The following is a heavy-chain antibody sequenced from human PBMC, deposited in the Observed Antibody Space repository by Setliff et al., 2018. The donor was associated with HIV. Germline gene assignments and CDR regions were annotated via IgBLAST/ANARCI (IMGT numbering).Heavy chain of an antibody. J-gene: IGHJ3*02. Sequence: PGGSLRLSCAGSGFTFSSYSMNWVRQAPGKGLEWVSYISSSSSTIYYADSVKGRFTISRDNSKNTMFLQMNSLRVEDTAIYYCAKMHTAMDPDTFDIWGQGTMVTVSS. CDR1: GFTFSSYS. D-gene: IGHD5-18*01. CDR3: AKMHTAMDPDTFDI. CDR2: ISSSSSTI. V-gene: IGHV3-48*01.